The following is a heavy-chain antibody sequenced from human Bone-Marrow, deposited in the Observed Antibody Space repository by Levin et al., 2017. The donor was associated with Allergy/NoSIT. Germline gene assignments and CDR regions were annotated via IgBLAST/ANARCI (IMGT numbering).Heavy chain of an antibody. V-gene: IGHV3-23*01. D-gene: IGHD2-2*03. Sequence: LSLTCVASGIPVRNYAMTWVRQAPGKGLEWVSGLGSDGRAHYADSVRGRFTISRDDSKNTLFLQMNDLRVADTALYYCGKDIYGWAFDVWGQGTLVTVSS. J-gene: IGHJ3*01. CDR1: GIPVRNYA. CDR3: GKDIYGWAFDV. CDR2: LGSDGRA.